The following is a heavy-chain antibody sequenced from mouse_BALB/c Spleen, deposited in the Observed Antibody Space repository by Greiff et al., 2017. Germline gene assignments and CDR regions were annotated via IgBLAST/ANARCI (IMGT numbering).Heavy chain of an antibody. CDR3: ARGSPTLDY. CDR1: GFTFSSYA. J-gene: IGHJ2*01. Sequence: EVQLVESGGGLVKPGGSLKLSCAASGFTFSSYAMSWVRQTPEKRLEWVASISSGGSTYYPDSVKGRFTISRDNARNILYLQMSSLRSEDTAMYYCARGSPTLDYWGQGTTLTVSS. V-gene: IGHV5-6-5*01. CDR2: ISSGGST.